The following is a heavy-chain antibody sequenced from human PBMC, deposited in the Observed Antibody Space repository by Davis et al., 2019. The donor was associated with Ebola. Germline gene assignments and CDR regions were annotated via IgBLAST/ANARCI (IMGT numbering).Heavy chain of an antibody. CDR3: ARGKTVAGTRGLSWFDP. V-gene: IGHV1-3*01. CDR1: GYIFTSYA. J-gene: IGHJ5*02. D-gene: IGHD6-19*01. CDR2: INAGNGDT. Sequence: AASVKVSCKASGYIFTSYAIHWVRQAPGQRLEWMGWINAGNGDTKYSQKFRGRVTITRDTSASTSYMELRSLRSEDTAVFYWARGKTVAGTRGLSWFDPWGPGTLVTVSS.